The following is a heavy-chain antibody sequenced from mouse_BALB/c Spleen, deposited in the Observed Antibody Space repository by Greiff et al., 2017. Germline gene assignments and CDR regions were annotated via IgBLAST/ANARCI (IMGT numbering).Heavy chain of an antibody. J-gene: IGHJ4*01. CDR2: ISSGGSYT. CDR3: ARAPYYGNYQYYAMDY. Sequence: EVQLQESGGGLVKPGGSLKLSCAASGFTFSSYAMSWVRQSPEKRLEWVAEISSGGSYTYYPDTVTGRFTISRDNAKNTLYLEMSSLRSEDTAMYYCARAPYYGNYQYYAMDYWGQGTSVTVSS. D-gene: IGHD2-10*01. CDR1: GFTFSSYA. V-gene: IGHV5-9-4*01.